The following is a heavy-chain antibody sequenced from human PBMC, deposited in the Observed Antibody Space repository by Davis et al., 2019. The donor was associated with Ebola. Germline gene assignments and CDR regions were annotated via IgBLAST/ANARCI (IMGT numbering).Heavy chain of an antibody. D-gene: IGHD3-22*01. CDR1: GGSISSGGYY. Sequence: SETLSLTCTVSGGSISSGGYYWSWIRQHPGKGLEWIGYIYYSGSTYYNPSLKSRVTISVDTSKNQFSLKLSSVTAADTAVYYCARVMYDNSGYYSYDAFDIWGQGTMVTVSS. CDR2: IYYSGST. CDR3: ARVMYDNSGYYSYDAFDI. J-gene: IGHJ3*02. V-gene: IGHV4-31*03.